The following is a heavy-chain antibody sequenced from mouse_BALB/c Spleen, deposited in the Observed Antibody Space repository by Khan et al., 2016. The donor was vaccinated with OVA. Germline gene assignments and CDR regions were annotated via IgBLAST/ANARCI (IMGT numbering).Heavy chain of an antibody. CDR2: ISSGSSTI. D-gene: IGHD1-1*01. CDR3: ARDYYVNFDY. J-gene: IGHJ2*01. CDR1: GFTFSNFG. V-gene: IGHV5-17*02. Sequence: EVELVESGGGLVQPGGSRKLSCAASGFTFSNFGMHWVRQAPEKGLEWVAFISSGSSTIYYADTVKGRFTISRDNPKNTQFLQMTSVRSEDTAMYYCARDYYVNFDYWGQGTTLTVSS.